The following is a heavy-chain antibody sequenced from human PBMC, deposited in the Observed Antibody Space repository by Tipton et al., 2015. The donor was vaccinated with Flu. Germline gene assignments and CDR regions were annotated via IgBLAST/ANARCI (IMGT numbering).Heavy chain of an antibody. D-gene: IGHD6-6*01. Sequence: QVQLVQSGAEVKNPGSSVKVSCKASGGIFRTYTISWVRQAPGQGLEWMGGIIPIFAVANYAQKFQGRVTITADESSTTAHMELSSLRSEDTAVYYCAGARPGSNYYYYYGMDVWGQGTTVTVSS. CDR2: IIPIFAVA. CDR3: AGARPGSNYYYYYGMDV. J-gene: IGHJ6*02. CDR1: GGIFRTYT. V-gene: IGHV1-69*01.